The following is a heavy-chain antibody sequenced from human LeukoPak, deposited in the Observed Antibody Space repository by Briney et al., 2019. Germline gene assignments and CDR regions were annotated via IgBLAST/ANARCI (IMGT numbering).Heavy chain of an antibody. V-gene: IGHV1-2*02. D-gene: IGHD3-3*01. Sequence: ASVKVSCKASGYTFTGYYMHLVRQAPGQGLEWMGWINPNSGGTDYAQKFQGRVTMTRDTSISTAYMELSRLRSDDTAVYYCARWGIRFLEIFFDYWGQGTLVTVSS. J-gene: IGHJ4*02. CDR1: GYTFTGYY. CDR3: ARWGIRFLEIFFDY. CDR2: INPNSGGT.